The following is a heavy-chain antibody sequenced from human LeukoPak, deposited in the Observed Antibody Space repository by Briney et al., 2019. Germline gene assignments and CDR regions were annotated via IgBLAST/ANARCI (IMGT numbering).Heavy chain of an antibody. V-gene: IGHV1-8*03. CDR2: MNPNSGNT. CDR1: GYTFTSYD. J-gene: IGHJ3*02. CDR3: ARVGDGSYYEPSLFAFDI. D-gene: IGHD1-26*01. Sequence: ASVKVSCKASGYTFTSYDINWVRQATGEGLECMGWMNPNSGNTGYAQKFQGRVTITRKTSISTAYMELSSLRSEDTAVYYCARVGDGSYYEPSLFAFDIWGQGTMVTVSS.